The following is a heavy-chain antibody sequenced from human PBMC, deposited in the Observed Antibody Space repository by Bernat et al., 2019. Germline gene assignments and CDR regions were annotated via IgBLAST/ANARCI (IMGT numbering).Heavy chain of an antibody. CDR1: GFTFSSYG. CDR3: AKVARPNCSGGNCPFDY. Sequence: QVQLVESGGGVVQPGRSLRLSCAASGFTFSSYGMHWVRQAPGKGLEWVAVISYDGSNKYYADSVKGRFTISRDNSKNTLYLQMNSLRADDTAVYYCAKVARPNCSGGNCPFDYWGQGTLVTVSS. CDR2: ISYDGSNK. J-gene: IGHJ4*02. D-gene: IGHD2-15*01. V-gene: IGHV3-30*18.